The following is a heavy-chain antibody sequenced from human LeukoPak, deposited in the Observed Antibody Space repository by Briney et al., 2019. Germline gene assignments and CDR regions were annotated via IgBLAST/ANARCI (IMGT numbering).Heavy chain of an antibody. CDR1: GFSFSSYA. CDR3: ARAQTTVTTYFDY. J-gene: IGHJ4*02. Sequence: GGSLRLSCAPSGFSFSSYAMHWVRQAPGKGLEWVAVISYDGNNKYYADSVKGRFTISRDNSKNTLYLQMNSLRAEDTAVYYCARAQTTVTTYFDYWGQGTLVTVSS. CDR2: ISYDGNNK. V-gene: IGHV3-30-3*01. D-gene: IGHD4-17*01.